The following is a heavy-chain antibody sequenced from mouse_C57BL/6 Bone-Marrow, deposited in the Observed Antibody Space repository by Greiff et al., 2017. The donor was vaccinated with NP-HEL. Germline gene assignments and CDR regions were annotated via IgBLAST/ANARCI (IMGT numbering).Heavy chain of an antibody. Sequence: VQLQQSGPELVKPGASVKIPCKASGYTFTDYNMDWVKQSHGKSLEWIGDINPNNGGTIYNQKFKGKATLTVDKSSSTAYMELRSLTSADTAVYYCARLALYYSNYVLYFDYWGQGTTLTVSS. D-gene: IGHD2-5*01. CDR2: INPNNGGT. CDR3: ARLALYYSNYVLYFDY. V-gene: IGHV1-18*01. CDR1: GYTFTDYN. J-gene: IGHJ2*01.